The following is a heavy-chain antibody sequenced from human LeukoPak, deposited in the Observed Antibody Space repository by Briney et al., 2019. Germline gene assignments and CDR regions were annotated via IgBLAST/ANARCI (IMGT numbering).Heavy chain of an antibody. CDR1: GFTFSTYS. CDR2: ISSGSSFI. CDR3: ARESSGYFY. V-gene: IGHV3-21*01. Sequence: GGSLRLSCAASGFTFSTYSMNWVRQAPGKGLEWVSSISSGSSFIYHADSVKGRFTISRDNAKNSLFLQMNSLRAEDTAVYYCARESSGYFYWGQGTLVTVSS. J-gene: IGHJ4*02. D-gene: IGHD3-22*01.